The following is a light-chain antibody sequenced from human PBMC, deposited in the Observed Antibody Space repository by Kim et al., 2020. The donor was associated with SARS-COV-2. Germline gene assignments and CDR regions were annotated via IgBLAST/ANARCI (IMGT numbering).Light chain of an antibody. V-gene: IGKV1D-8*02. J-gene: IGKJ2*01. CDR1: QNIARY. CDR3: QQYFDFPYT. Sequence: SASPGDKVPITCRLTQNIARYLAWFQQRPGKAPQLLIYAAYTLHTGAPSRFSGSGSGTDFTLTINPLQSEDSATYFCQQYFDFPYTFGQGTKLEI. CDR2: AAY.